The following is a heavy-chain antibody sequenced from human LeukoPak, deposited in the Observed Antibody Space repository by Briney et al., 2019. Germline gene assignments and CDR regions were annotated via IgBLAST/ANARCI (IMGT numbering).Heavy chain of an antibody. CDR1: GSTFSSYG. CDR2: IRYDGSNK. Sequence: PGGSLRLSCAASGSTFSSYGMHWVRQAPGKGLEWVAFIRYDGSNKYYADSVKGRFTISRDNSKNTLYLQMNSLRAEDTAVYYCAKYPKRYSSGYYYSDYWGQGTLVTVSS. V-gene: IGHV3-30*02. D-gene: IGHD3-22*01. CDR3: AKYPKRYSSGYYYSDY. J-gene: IGHJ4*02.